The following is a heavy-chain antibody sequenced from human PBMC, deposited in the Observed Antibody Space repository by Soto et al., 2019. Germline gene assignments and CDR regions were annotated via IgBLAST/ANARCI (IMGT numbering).Heavy chain of an antibody. CDR3: ARATGTLRSRNCDY. CDR2: IYHTGST. D-gene: IGHD1-1*01. V-gene: IGHV4-31*03. CDR1: GGSISTVGHY. Sequence: SETLSLTCFVSGGSISTVGHYWTWISQPPGKGLEWIGSIYHTGSTYYSKSLRSRLTMSVDASKSQFSLRLSSVTAADTAVYYCARATGTLRSRNCDYWGQGSLVTVSS. J-gene: IGHJ4*02.